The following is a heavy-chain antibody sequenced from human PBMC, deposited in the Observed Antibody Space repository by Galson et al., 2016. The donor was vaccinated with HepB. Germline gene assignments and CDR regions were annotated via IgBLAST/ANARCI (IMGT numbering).Heavy chain of an antibody. J-gene: IGHJ3*02. Sequence: SLRLSCAASGFTFSSYGMHWVRQAPGKGLEWVAVIWYDGSSKYYADSVKGRFTISRDNSKNTLYLQMNSLRAEDTAVYYCARAAGTPWCAFDIWGQGTMVTVSS. CDR1: GFTFSSYG. V-gene: IGHV3-33*01. CDR2: IWYDGSSK. D-gene: IGHD2-15*01. CDR3: ARAAGTPWCAFDI.